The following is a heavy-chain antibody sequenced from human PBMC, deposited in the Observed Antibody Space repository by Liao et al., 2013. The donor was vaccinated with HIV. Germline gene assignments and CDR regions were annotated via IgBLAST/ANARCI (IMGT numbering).Heavy chain of an antibody. CDR1: GASFSSYY. Sequence: QVQLQQWGAGLLKPSETLSLTCAAYGASFSSYYWSWVRQSPGKGLEWIGEINHRGNTNCNPSLKSRVTISVDTSKNQFSLRLTSVTAADTAVYYCARELSTGDDAFDVWGQGTMVTVSS. CDR3: ARELSTGDDAFDV. J-gene: IGHJ3*01. D-gene: IGHD7-27*01. CDR2: INHRGNT. V-gene: IGHV4-34*01.